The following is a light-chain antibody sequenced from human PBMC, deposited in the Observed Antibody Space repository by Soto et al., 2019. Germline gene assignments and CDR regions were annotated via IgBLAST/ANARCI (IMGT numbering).Light chain of an antibody. CDR1: SSDVGSYNL. Sequence: QSVLTQPASVSGSPGQSITISCTGTSSDVGSYNLVSWYQHHPGKAPKFMIYEGTKRPSGVSSRFSGSKSGNTASLTISGLQAEDEAYYYCCSYTSENAYVFGTGTKVTVL. CDR3: CSYTSENAYV. V-gene: IGLV2-14*02. CDR2: EGT. J-gene: IGLJ1*01.